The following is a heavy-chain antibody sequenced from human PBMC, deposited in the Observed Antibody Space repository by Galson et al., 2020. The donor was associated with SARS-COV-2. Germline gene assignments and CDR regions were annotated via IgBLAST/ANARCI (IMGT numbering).Heavy chain of an antibody. CDR3: AMSGPEGATRHRGAFDI. J-gene: IGHJ3*02. CDR1: AFTSGDYS. V-gene: IGHV3-9*02. CDR2: IRWNSIAT. Sequence: SLKISCAVSAFTSGDYSVHWVRQGPGKGLEYVSGIRWNSIATAYADSVRGRFTISRDKTKNSLYLQMSSLRAEDTALYYCAMSGPEGATRHRGAFDIWGQGTMVTVSS. D-gene: IGHD1-26*01.